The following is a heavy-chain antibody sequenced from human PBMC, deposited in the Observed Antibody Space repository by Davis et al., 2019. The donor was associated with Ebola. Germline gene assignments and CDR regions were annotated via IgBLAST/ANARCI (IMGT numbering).Heavy chain of an antibody. CDR3: ARSPTLTGRGRLDS. J-gene: IGHJ5*01. V-gene: IGHV3-23*01. CDR1: GFTFSRDW. Sequence: GETLKISCAASGFTFSRDWMHWVRQAPGKGLEWVSSVSVRGDTTYYADSAKGRFTISRDNSDNTLYLHINNLKVDDTAVYYCARSPTLTGRGRLDSWGQGVLVAVSS. D-gene: IGHD1-14*01. CDR2: VSVRGDTT.